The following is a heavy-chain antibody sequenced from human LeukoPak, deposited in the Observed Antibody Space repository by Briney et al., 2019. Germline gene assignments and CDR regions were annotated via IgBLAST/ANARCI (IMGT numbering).Heavy chain of an antibody. V-gene: IGHV1-2*02. J-gene: IGHJ4*02. CDR1: GYTFTGYY. D-gene: IGHD2-15*01. Sequence: ASVKVSCKASGYTFTGYYMHWVRQAPGQGLEWMGWINPNSGGTNYAQKFQGRVTMTRDTSISTAYMELSRLRSDDTAVYYCARRPFSKRSGGSCYDYWGQGTLVTVSS. CDR3: ARRPFSKRSGGSCYDY. CDR2: INPNSGGT.